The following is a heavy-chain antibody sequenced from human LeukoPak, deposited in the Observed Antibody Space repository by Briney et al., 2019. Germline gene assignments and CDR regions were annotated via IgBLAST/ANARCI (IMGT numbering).Heavy chain of an antibody. CDR1: GYTFTSYG. CDR2: INPSGGST. CDR3: ARVDYGDYFEWAADI. V-gene: IGHV1-46*01. Sequence: VASVKVSCKASGYTFTSYGISWVRQAPGQGLEWMGIINPSGGSTSYAQKFQGRVTMTRDMSTSTVYMELSSLRSEDTAVYYCARVDYGDYFEWAADIWGQGTMVTVSS. J-gene: IGHJ3*02. D-gene: IGHD4-17*01.